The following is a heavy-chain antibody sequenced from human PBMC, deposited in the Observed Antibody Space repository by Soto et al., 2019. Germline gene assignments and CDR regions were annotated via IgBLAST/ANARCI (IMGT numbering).Heavy chain of an antibody. V-gene: IGHV1-3*01. Sequence: ASVKVSCKASGYTFTSYAMHWVRQAPGQRLEWMGWINAGNGNTKYSQKFQGRVTITGDTSASTAYMELSSLRSEDTAVYYCAMTTYYDFWSGYRPGVFDPWGQGTLVTVSS. CDR1: GYTFTSYA. CDR3: AMTTYYDFWSGYRPGVFDP. CDR2: INAGNGNT. J-gene: IGHJ5*02. D-gene: IGHD3-3*01.